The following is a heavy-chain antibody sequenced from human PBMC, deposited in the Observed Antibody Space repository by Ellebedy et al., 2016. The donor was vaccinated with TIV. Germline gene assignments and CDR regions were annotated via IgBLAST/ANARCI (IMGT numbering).Heavy chain of an antibody. Sequence: GESLKISCAASGFTFSNAWMNWVRQAPGKGLEWVGRIKSKTDGGTTDYAAPVKGRFTISKDDSKNTLYLQMNSLKTEDTAVYYCTTRNYDRYAFDIWGQGTMVTVSS. CDR2: IKSKTDGGTT. D-gene: IGHD5-12*01. CDR1: GFTFSNAW. V-gene: IGHV3-15*07. J-gene: IGHJ3*02. CDR3: TTRNYDRYAFDI.